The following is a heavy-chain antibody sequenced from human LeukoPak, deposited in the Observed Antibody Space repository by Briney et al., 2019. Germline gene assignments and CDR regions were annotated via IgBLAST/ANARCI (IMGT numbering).Heavy chain of an antibody. V-gene: IGHV3-23*01. CDR2: ISGSGGST. CDR1: GFTFSSYA. CDR3: AKGDIAAAGTGTYFDY. J-gene: IGHJ4*02. D-gene: IGHD6-13*01. Sequence: GGSLRLSCAASGFTFSSYAMSWVRQAPGKGLEWVSAISGSGGSTYYADSVKGRFTISRDNSKNTLYLQMNSLRAEDTAVYYCAKGDIAAAGTGTYFDYWGQRTLVTDSS.